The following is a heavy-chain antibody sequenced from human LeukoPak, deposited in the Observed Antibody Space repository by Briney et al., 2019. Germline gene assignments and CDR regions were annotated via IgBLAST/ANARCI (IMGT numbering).Heavy chain of an antibody. J-gene: IGHJ5*02. D-gene: IGHD4-23*01. CDR2: IYSGGST. V-gene: IGHV3-66*01. CDR3: VRDLRWLGFDP. CDR1: GFTVSNNY. Sequence: GGSLRLSCAVSGFTVSNNYMSWVRQAPGKGLEWVSVIYSGGSTYYADSAKDRFTISRDNSNNMVYLQMNSLRVEDTAVYYCVRDLRWLGFDPWGQGTLVTVSS.